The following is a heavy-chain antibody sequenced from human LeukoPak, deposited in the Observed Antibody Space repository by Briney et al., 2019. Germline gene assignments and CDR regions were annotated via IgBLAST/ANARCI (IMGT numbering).Heavy chain of an antibody. V-gene: IGHV3-23*01. CDR1: GFTFSSYA. D-gene: IGHD5-12*01. CDR3: AKDGREWPRSLDY. J-gene: IGHJ4*02. CDR2: ISGSGGST. Sequence: GGSLRLSCAASGFTFSSYAMSWVRLAPGKGLEWVSAISGSGGSTYYADSVKGRFTISRDNSKNTLYLQVNSLRAEDTAVYYCAKDGREWPRSLDYWGQGTLVTVSS.